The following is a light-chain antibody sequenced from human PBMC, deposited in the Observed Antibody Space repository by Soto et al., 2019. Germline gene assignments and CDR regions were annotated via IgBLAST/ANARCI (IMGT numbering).Light chain of an antibody. J-gene: IGKJ1*01. V-gene: IGKV1-39*01. CDR3: QQSYTTPRT. CDR1: QTIIGY. Sequence: DIQMTQSPSSLSASIGDSVTITCRASQTIIGYLNWYQQKPGKAPRLLINAASNLQSGVPSRSRGSGSETDFTLTITSLQPEDFATYYCQQSYTTPRTFGQGTKVDI. CDR2: AAS.